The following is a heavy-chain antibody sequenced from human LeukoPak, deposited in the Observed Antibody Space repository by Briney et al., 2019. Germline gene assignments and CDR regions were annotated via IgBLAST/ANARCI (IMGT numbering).Heavy chain of an antibody. Sequence: GGTLRLSCAASGFTFSSYGMSWVRQAPGKGLEWVSAIESGGAPTYYADSVKGRFSISRDNSKNTLYLQMNSLRAWDTGVYYCGKYFGGAGSYHFPFDYWGQRTLVTVSS. V-gene: IGHV3-23*01. CDR1: GFTFSSYG. J-gene: IGHJ4*02. CDR2: IESGGAPT. D-gene: IGHD3-10*01. CDR3: GKYFGGAGSYHFPFDY.